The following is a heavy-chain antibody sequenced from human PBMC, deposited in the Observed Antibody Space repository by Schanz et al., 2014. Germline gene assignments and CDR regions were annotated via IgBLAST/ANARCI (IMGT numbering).Heavy chain of an antibody. CDR3: AKSGPDGSGNYHFDY. V-gene: IGHV3-23*04. D-gene: IGHD3-10*01. Sequence: EVQLVESGGGLVQPGGSLRLSCAASGFTFSSHAMSWVRQAPGKGLEWVSAIRSVSSTYYADSVKGRFTISRDNSKNTLYLQMNSLRTEDTAVYYCAKSGPDGSGNYHFDYWGQGTLVTVSS. CDR2: IRSVSST. CDR1: GFTFSSHA. J-gene: IGHJ4*02.